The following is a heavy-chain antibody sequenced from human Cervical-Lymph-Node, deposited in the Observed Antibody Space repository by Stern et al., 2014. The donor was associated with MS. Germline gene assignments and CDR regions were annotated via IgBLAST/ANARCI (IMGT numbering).Heavy chain of an antibody. CDR1: GYTFNRYS. V-gene: IGHV7-4-1*02. CDR2: INTNTGNP. Sequence: QVQLVQSGSEMKKPGASVKISCKTSGYTFNRYSINWVRQVPGQGLEWMGGINTNTGNPIYAQSFTDRVVFTLDSSVRTAYQLSSGLKAEATAVYYCARPITAADPTFDYWGQGTLVTVSS. CDR3: ARPITAADPTFDY. J-gene: IGHJ4*02. D-gene: IGHD6-13*01.